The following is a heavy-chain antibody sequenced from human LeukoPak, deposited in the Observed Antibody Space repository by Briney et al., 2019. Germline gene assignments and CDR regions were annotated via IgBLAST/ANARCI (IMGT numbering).Heavy chain of an antibody. CDR2: IWYDASNR. CDR3: ARDLAAAATWFDP. Sequence: QPGGSLRLSCAASGFTFSSYGMHWVRQAPGKGLGWVAVIWYDASNRYYADSVKGRFTISRDNSKNTLYLQMNSLRAEDTAVYFCARDLAAAATWFDPWGQGTLVTVSS. CDR1: GFTFSSYG. D-gene: IGHD6-13*01. J-gene: IGHJ5*02. V-gene: IGHV3-33*01.